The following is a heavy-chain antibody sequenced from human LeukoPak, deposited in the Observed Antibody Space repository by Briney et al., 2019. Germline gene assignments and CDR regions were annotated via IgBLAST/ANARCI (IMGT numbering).Heavy chain of an antibody. V-gene: IGHV1-69*13. CDR3: ARAGELELRDGYFDY. J-gene: IGHJ4*02. Sequence: GASVKVSCKASGCTFSSYAISWVRQAPGQGLEWMGGIIPIFGTANYAQKFQGRVTITADESTSTAYMELSSLRPEDTAVYYCARAGELELRDGYFDYWGQGTLVTVSS. CDR1: GCTFSSYA. D-gene: IGHD1-7*01. CDR2: IIPIFGTA.